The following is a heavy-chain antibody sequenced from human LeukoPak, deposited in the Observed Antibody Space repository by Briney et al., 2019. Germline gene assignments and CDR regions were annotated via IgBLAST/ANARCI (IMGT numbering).Heavy chain of an antibody. CDR2: ISYSGST. CDR1: GXTFSSYA. J-gene: IGHJ4*02. V-gene: IGHV4-39*01. Sequence: GSLRLSCAASGXTFSSYAMTWIRQPPGKGLEWTGSISYSGSTYHNPSLKSRVTISVDTSNNQFSLKLSSVTAADTAVYYCAKYQTRTMFDSWGQGTLVTVSS. D-gene: IGHD2-2*01. CDR3: AKYQTRTMFDS.